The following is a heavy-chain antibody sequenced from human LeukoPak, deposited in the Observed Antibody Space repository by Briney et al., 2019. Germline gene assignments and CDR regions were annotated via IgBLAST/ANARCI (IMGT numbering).Heavy chain of an antibody. J-gene: IGHJ5*02. D-gene: IGHD6-13*01. CDR2: INHSGST. Sequence: PSETLSLTCAVYGGSFSGYYWSWIRQPPGKGLEWIGEINHSGSTNYSPSLKSRVTISVDTSKNQFSLKLSSVTAADTAVYYCARAGYSSSYNWFDPWGQGTLVTVSS. CDR3: ARAGYSSSYNWFDP. CDR1: GGSFSGYY. V-gene: IGHV4-34*01.